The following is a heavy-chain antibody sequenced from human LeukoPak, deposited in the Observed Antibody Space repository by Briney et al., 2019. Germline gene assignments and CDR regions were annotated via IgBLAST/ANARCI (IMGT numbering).Heavy chain of an antibody. Sequence: SETLSLTCTVSGDSISSSSYYWGWIRQPPGKGLEWIGSIYYSGSIYYNPSLKSRVTISIDTSKNQFSLRLTSVTAADTAVYSCARQRIAATDPKLNWFDPWGRGTLVTVSS. CDR3: ARQRIAATDPKLNWFDP. V-gene: IGHV4-39*01. J-gene: IGHJ5*02. CDR1: GDSISSSSYY. D-gene: IGHD6-13*01. CDR2: IYYSGSI.